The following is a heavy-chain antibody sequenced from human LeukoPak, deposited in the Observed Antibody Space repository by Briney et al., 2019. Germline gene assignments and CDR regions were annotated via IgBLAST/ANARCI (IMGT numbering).Heavy chain of an antibody. V-gene: IGHV4-59*01. Sequence: KTLETLSLTCTVSGGSISSYYWSWIRQPPGKGLEWIGYIYYSGSTNYNPSLKSRVTISVDTSKNQFSLKLSSVTAADTAVYYCARLSGSYQRFDYWGRGTLVTVSS. D-gene: IGHD1-26*01. J-gene: IGHJ4*02. CDR2: IYYSGST. CDR1: GGSISSYY. CDR3: ARLSGSYQRFDY.